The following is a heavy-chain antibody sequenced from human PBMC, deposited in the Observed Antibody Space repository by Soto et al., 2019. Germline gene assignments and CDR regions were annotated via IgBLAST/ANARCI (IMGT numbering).Heavy chain of an antibody. V-gene: IGHV1-69*01. D-gene: IGHD3-10*01. CDR2: IIPLFGTP. Sequence: QVQLVQSGAEVKKPGSSVKVSCKASGGIFSTYAMSWLRQAPGQGLEWMGGIIPLFGTPNYAERFQGRVTITGDESTSTAYMELSRLRSEDTAVYYCARDRDDYGAGNYYNRIDFWGQGTLFTVSS. CDR1: GGIFSTYA. CDR3: ARDRDDYGAGNYYNRIDF. J-gene: IGHJ4*02.